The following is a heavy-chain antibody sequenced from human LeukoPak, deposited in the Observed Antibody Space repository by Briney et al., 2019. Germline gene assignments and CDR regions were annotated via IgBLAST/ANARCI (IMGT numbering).Heavy chain of an antibody. Sequence: GGSLRLSCVVSGFTLPSNEMNWVRQAPGKGLEGVAYISGSGRTIHYADSVKGRFTISRDNAKKSLYLKMNSLRAEDTALYYCARGYSDGEDWGQGTLVTVSS. CDR1: GFTLPSNE. CDR2: ISGSGRTI. CDR3: ARGYSDGED. J-gene: IGHJ1*01. V-gene: IGHV3-48*03. D-gene: IGHD1-14*01.